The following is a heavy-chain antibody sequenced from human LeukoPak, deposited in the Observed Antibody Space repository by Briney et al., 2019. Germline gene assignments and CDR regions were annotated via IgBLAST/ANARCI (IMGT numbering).Heavy chain of an antibody. D-gene: IGHD5-18*01. CDR1: GDTFSSYY. CDR3: ARVDTVNYYYYMDV. Sequence: ASVKVSCKASGDTFSSYYMHWVRQAPGQGLEWMGIINPSGGSISYAQKFQGRVTMTRDMSTSTVYMELSSLISDDTAVYYCARVDTVNYYYYMDVWGKGTPVTVSS. V-gene: IGHV1-46*01. J-gene: IGHJ6*03. CDR2: INPSGGSI.